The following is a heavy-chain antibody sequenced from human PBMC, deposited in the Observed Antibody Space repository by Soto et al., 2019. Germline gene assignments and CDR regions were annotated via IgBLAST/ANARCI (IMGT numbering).Heavy chain of an antibody. CDR3: ARTRQPGGSSTLYFDY. CDR2: INPSGGST. CDR1: GYIFANHY. V-gene: IGHV1-46*01. Sequence: ASVKVSCKVSGYIFANHYIHWVRQAPGQGLEWMGIINPSGGSTNYLQKFQGRVTMTRDTSASTVYMDPVDTATYYCARTRQPGGSSTLYFDYWGQGTLVTVSS. D-gene: IGHD3-10*01. J-gene: IGHJ4*02.